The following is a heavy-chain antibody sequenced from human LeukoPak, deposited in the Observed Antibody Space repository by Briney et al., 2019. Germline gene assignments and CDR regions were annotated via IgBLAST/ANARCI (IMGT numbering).Heavy chain of an antibody. Sequence: PRGSLRLSCAASGFTFSSYAMSWVRQAPGKGLEWVAPISGRGTTTYYADSVKGRFTISRDNSRNTLYLQMDSLRAEDTAIYYCAKAHDTIVVLDSWGQGTLVTVSS. CDR3: AKAHDTIVVLDS. D-gene: IGHD2-2*01. V-gene: IGHV3-23*01. J-gene: IGHJ4*02. CDR1: GFTFSSYA. CDR2: ISGRGTTT.